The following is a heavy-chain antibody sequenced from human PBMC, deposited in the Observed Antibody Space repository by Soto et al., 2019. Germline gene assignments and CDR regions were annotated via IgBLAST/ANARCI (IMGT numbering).Heavy chain of an antibody. V-gene: IGHV1-2*04. CDR3: ARARSFSWFENDAFDI. D-gene: IGHD6-13*01. CDR2: INPNSGGT. CDR1: GYTFTGYY. Sequence: ASVKVSCKASGYTFTGYYMHWVRQAPGQGLEWMGWINPNSGGTNYAQKFQGWVTMTRDTSISTAYMELSRLRSDDTAVYYCARARSFSWFENDAFDIWGQGTMVTVSS. J-gene: IGHJ3*02.